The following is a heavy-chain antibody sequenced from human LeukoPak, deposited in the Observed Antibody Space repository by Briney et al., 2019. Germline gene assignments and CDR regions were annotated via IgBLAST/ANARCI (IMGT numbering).Heavy chain of an antibody. CDR1: GFTFRNYV. Sequence: PGGSLRLSCAASGFTFRNYVMTRVRQAPGQGLEWVSAISGSGGSTYHADSVKGRFTISRDSSKNTLYLQMNSLRAEDTAIYYCARVIRAAPGKGYFDYWGQGTLVTVSS. J-gene: IGHJ4*02. CDR2: ISGSGGST. D-gene: IGHD6-13*01. V-gene: IGHV3-23*01. CDR3: ARVIRAAPGKGYFDY.